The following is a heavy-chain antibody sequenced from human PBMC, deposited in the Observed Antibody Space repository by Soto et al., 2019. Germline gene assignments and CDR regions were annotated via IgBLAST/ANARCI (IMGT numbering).Heavy chain of an antibody. V-gene: IGHV1-2*04. CDR1: GYTFTGYY. CDR2: INPNSGGT. CDR3: ARDLRDIVATRLYYYYGMDV. Sequence: ASVKVSCKASGYTFTGYYMHWVRQAPGQGLEWMGWINPNSGGTNYAQKFQGWVTMTRDTSISTAYMELSRLRSDDTAVYYCARDLRDIVATRLYYYYGMDVWGQGTTVTVSS. D-gene: IGHD5-12*01. J-gene: IGHJ6*02.